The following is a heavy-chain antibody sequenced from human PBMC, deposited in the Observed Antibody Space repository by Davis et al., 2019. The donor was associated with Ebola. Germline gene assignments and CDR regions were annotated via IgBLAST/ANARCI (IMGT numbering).Heavy chain of an antibody. V-gene: IGHV3-33*01. CDR1: GFTFSSFG. D-gene: IGHD2-2*01. J-gene: IGHJ6*04. Sequence: GESLKISCAASGFTFSSFGMHWVRQAPGKGLEWVAVIWYDGSNKYYADSVRGRFTISRDNSKNTLYLQMNSLGVEDTAVYFCARDQGSCSSTSCYAYDYYGMDVWGRGTTVTVFS. CDR2: IWYDGSNK. CDR3: ARDQGSCSSTSCYAYDYYGMDV.